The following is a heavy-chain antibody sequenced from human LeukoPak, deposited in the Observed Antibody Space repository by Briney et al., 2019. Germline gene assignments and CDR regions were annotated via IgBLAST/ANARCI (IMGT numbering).Heavy chain of an antibody. CDR2: ISGSGGST. CDR3: AKAGEYCPDGSCYSENYYFDY. Sequence: GGSLRLSCAASGFTFNNYAMAGVRQAPGKGLEWVSGISGSGGSTFYSVKGRFTISRDNSKNTLFLQMNRLRAEDTAIYYCAKAGEYCPDGSCYSENYYFDYWGQGTLVTVSS. CDR1: GFTFNNYA. V-gene: IGHV3-23*01. J-gene: IGHJ4*02. D-gene: IGHD2-15*01.